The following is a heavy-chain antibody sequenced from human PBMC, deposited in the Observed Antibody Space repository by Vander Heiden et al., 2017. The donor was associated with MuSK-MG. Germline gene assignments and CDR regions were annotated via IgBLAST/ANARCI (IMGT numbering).Heavy chain of an antibody. CDR3: ARDGGGGAAGIGY. J-gene: IGHJ4*02. V-gene: IGHV4-4*02. Sequence: QVQLQESGPGLVKPSGTLSLTCAVSVGSTRSRNWWRGVRQPPGKGLEWIGETDHSGSTNYNPSLKSRVTISVDKSKNQFSLKLSSVTAADTAVYYCARDGGGGAAGIGYWGQGTLVTVSS. CDR1: VGSTRSRNW. D-gene: IGHD6-13*01. CDR2: TDHSGST.